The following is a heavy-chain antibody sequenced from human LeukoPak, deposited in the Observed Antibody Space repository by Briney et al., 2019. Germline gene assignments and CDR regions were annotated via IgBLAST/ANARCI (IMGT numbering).Heavy chain of an antibody. CDR3: ARVVVVEASYYFDY. Sequence: GGSLSPSCAPSEFTFIGYWMGGVPQAPGKGWRGWANIKQDGSEKYYVDSVKGRFTISRDNAKNSLYLQMNSLRAEDTAVYYCARVVVVEASYYFDYWGQGTLVTVSS. V-gene: IGHV3-7*01. CDR2: IKQDGSEK. J-gene: IGHJ4*02. CDR1: EFTFIGYW. D-gene: IGHD6-6*01.